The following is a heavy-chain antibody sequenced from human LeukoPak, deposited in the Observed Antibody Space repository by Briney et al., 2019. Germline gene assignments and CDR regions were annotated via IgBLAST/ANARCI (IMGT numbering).Heavy chain of an antibody. V-gene: IGHV4-34*01. CDR3: ARVPGWYGIDWFDP. CDR2: INHSGST. Sequence: SETLSLTCTVSGGSISSYYWGWIRQPPGKGLEWIGEINHSGSTNYNPSLKSRVTISVDTSKNQFSLKLSSVTAADTAVYYCARVPGWYGIDWFDPWGQGTLVTVSS. J-gene: IGHJ5*02. D-gene: IGHD6-19*01. CDR1: GGSISSYY.